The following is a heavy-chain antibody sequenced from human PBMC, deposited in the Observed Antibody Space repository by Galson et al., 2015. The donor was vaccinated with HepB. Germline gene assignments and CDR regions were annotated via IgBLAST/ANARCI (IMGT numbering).Heavy chain of an antibody. CDR2: ISYDGSNK. Sequence: SLRLSCAASGFTFSSYAMHWVRQAPGKGLEWVAVISYDGSNKYYADSVKGRFTISRDNSKNTLYLQMNSLRAEDTAVYYCARDWKSEYSSVWSHYYYYGMDVWGQGTTVTVSS. CDR1: GFTFSSYA. CDR3: ARDWKSEYSSVWSHYYYYGMDV. J-gene: IGHJ6*02. V-gene: IGHV3-30*04. D-gene: IGHD6-19*01.